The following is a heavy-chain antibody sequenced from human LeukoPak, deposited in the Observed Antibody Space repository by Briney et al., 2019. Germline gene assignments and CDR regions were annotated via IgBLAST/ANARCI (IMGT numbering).Heavy chain of an antibody. V-gene: IGHV4-39*01. CDR3: ARLYYSGSSS. J-gene: IGHJ4*02. CDR2: IYYSGST. CDR1: GGSISSDY. Sequence: SETLSLTCSVSGGSISSDYWSWIRQPPGKGLEWIGSIYYSGSTYYNPSLKSRVTISVDTSKNQFSLKLSSVTAADTAVYYCARLYYSGSSSWGQGTLVTVSS. D-gene: IGHD1-26*01.